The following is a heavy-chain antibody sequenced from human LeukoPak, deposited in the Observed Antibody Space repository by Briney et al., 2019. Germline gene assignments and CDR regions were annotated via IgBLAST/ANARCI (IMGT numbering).Heavy chain of an antibody. J-gene: IGHJ3*02. CDR3: ASGGTGGDAFDI. V-gene: IGHV3-53*01. CDR1: GFTVSSNY. Sequence: GGSLRLSCAVSGFTVSSNYMNWVRQAPGKGLEWVSVIYSGGSTYYADSVKGRFTTSRDNSKNTLDLQMKSLRAEDTAVYYCASGGTGGDAFDIWGQGTMVTVSS. CDR2: IYSGGST. D-gene: IGHD2-15*01.